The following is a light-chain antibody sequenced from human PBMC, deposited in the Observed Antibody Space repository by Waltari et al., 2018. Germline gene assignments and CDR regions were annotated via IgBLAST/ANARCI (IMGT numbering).Light chain of an antibody. V-gene: IGKV2-28*01. CDR1: QSLLHRKGNNY. CDR2: LGS. Sequence: DIVVTQSPLSLPVTPGEPASISCRSSQSLLHRKGNNYLVWYLQKPGQSPQLLIYLGSNRASWGPDRFSGSGSGTDFTLRISRVEAEDVGVYYCMQSLQTLWTFGQGTKVEI. J-gene: IGKJ1*01. CDR3: MQSLQTLWT.